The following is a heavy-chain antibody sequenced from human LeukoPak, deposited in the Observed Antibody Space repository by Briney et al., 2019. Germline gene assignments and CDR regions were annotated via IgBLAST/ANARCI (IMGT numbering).Heavy chain of an antibody. D-gene: IGHD3-16*01. Sequence: SETLSLTCGVHGGSFNTYNCSWIRQSAGKGLEWIGEINPSGRTTYNPSLKSRVTISVDTSKNQFSLRLNSVTAADTAVYYCTSSHWGSSGHDFWGQGILVTVSS. CDR1: GGSFNTYN. V-gene: IGHV4-34*01. CDR2: INPSGRT. CDR3: TSSHWGSSGHDF. J-gene: IGHJ4*02.